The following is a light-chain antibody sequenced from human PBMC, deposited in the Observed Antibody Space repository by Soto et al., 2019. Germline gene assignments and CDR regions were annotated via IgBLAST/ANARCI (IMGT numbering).Light chain of an antibody. J-gene: IGKJ1*01. V-gene: IGKV1-27*01. CDR3: QEYIAAPWT. CDR1: QDISTY. Sequence: DIQMTQSPSSLSASVGDRVTLTCRANQDISTYLAWYQQKPGKVPKLLIYAASTLQSGVPSRFSGSGSGTDFTLTISTLQPEDVATYYCQEYIAAPWTFGQGTKVEIK. CDR2: AAS.